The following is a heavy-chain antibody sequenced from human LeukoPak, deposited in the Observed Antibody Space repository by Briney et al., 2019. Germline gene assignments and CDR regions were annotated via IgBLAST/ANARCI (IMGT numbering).Heavy chain of an antibody. V-gene: IGHV1-69*13. D-gene: IGHD6-13*01. J-gene: IGHJ6*03. Sequence: ASVNVSCKASGGTFSSYAISWVRQAPGQGLEGMGGIIPIFGTANYAQRFQGRVTITADESTSTAYMELSSLRSEDTAVYYCARDGRRNLGAAGTADYYYYMDVWGKGTTVTVSS. CDR1: GGTFSSYA. CDR2: IIPIFGTA. CDR3: ARDGRRNLGAAGTADYYYYMDV.